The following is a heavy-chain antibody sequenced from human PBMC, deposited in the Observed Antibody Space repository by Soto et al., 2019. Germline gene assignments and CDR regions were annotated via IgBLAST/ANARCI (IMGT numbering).Heavy chain of an antibody. V-gene: IGHV3-74*01. CDR2: IDSDGSST. Sequence: PGGSLRLSCAASGFTFSSYWMHWVRQVPGKGLVWVSHIDSDGSSTTYADSVKGRFTISRDNAKNTLYLQMNGLRADDTALYFCAKSRVFIGAIVTLLDSWGQGTQVTVSS. J-gene: IGHJ4*02. CDR1: GFTFSSYW. D-gene: IGHD3-16*02. CDR3: AKSRVFIGAIVTLLDS.